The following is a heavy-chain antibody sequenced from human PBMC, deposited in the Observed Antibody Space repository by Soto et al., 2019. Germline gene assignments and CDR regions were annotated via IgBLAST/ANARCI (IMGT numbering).Heavy chain of an antibody. CDR2: IIPILGIA. D-gene: IGHD1-1*01. J-gene: IGHJ6*02. CDR1: GGTFSSYT. CDR3: ATTGTKHYYCYGMDV. Sequence: QVQLVQSGAEVKKPGSSVKVSCKASGGTFSSYTISWVRQAPGQGLEWMGRIIPILGIANYAQKFQGRVTITADKSTSTAYMELRSLRSEDTAVYYCATTGTKHYYCYGMDVWGQGTTVTGSS. V-gene: IGHV1-69*02.